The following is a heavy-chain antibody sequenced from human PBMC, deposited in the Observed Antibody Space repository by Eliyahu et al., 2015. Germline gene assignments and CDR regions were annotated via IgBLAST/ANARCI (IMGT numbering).Heavy chain of an antibody. CDR2: INPNSGGT. CDR3: ARDMPVVSGYDNIYYYYGMDV. D-gene: IGHD5-12*01. V-gene: IGHV1-2*02. CDR1: GYTFTGYY. J-gene: IGHJ6*02. Sequence: QVQLVQSGAEVKKPGASVKVSCKASGYTFTGYYXHWVRQAPGQGLEGMGWINPNSGGTNYAQKFQGRVTMTRDTSISTAYMELSRLRSDDTAVYYCARDMPVVSGYDNIYYYYGMDVWGQGTTVTVSS.